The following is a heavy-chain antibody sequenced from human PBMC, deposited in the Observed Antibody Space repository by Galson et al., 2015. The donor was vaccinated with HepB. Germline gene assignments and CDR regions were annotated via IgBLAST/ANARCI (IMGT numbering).Heavy chain of an antibody. CDR3: ARSYRAVQWLAPHEIQH. CDR2: INSSGGST. D-gene: IGHD6-19*01. V-gene: IGHV1-46*01. CDR1: GSTFTSYY. Sequence: SVTVSCKASGSTFTSYYMHWVRQAPGQGLEWMGIINSSGGSTNYAQKFQGRVTMTRDTSTSTVYMELSSLRSEDTAVYYCARSYRAVQWLAPHEIQHWGQGTLVTVSS. J-gene: IGHJ1*01.